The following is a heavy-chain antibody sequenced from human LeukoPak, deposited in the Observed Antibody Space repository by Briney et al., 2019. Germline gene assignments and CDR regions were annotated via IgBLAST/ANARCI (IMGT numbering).Heavy chain of an antibody. CDR2: ITSGGLT. CDR3: AKDLEQQFRCFAH. Sequence: GGSLRLSCAASGFAFSSYAMGWVRQAPGKGLEWVSIITSGGLTYYADSVKGRFSISRDNSKNTLYLQMNSLRADDTAVYYCAKDLEQQFRCFAHWGQGTLVAVSS. V-gene: IGHV3-23*01. D-gene: IGHD6-13*01. J-gene: IGHJ4*02. CDR1: GFAFSSYA.